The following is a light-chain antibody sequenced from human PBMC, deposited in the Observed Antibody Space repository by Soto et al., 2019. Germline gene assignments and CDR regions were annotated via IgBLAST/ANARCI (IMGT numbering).Light chain of an antibody. CDR2: YIS. CDR3: QQHNQWPIP. V-gene: IGKV3D-15*01. CDR1: QSAGNF. Sequence: IVMTQSPATLSVSPGEAPSLSCRASQSAGNFLAWYQQKPGQAPRLLIYYISTRATGIPARFSGSGSGTEFTLTINSLQSEDSAVYYCQQHNQWPIPFGQGTRLE. J-gene: IGKJ5*01.